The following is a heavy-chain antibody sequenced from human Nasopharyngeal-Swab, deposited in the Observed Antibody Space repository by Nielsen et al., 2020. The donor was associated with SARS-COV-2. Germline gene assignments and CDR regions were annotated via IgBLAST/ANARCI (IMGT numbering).Heavy chain of an antibody. CDR1: GFTFNSYG. D-gene: IGHD2-15*01. Sequence: GGSLRLSCAASGFTFNSYGMNWVRQAPGKELELVSSISSSSSYIYYADSVKGRLTISRDNAKNSLYLQMNSLRVEDTAIYYCARGYCSGGSCPLDHWGQGTLVTVSS. CDR2: ISSSSSYI. V-gene: IGHV3-21*01. CDR3: ARGYCSGGSCPLDH. J-gene: IGHJ4*02.